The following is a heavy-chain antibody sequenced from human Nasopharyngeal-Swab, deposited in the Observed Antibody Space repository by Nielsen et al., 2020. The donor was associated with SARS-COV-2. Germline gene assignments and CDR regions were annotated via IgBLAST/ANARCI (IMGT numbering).Heavy chain of an antibody. CDR1: GFIFSASA. J-gene: IGHJ5*02. CDR2: IGDKDNNYAT. D-gene: IGHD3-3*01. Sequence: GESLKISCAASGFIFSASAIHWVRQASGKGLEWVGRIGDKDNNYATTYGASVQGRFTISRDDSKNTAFLQMNSLTAEDTAVYYCATDGSGYPTWGQGTLVTVSS. CDR3: ATDGSGYPT. V-gene: IGHV3-73*01.